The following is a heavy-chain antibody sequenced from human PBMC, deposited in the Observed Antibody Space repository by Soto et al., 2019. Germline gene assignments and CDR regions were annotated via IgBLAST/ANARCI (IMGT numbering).Heavy chain of an antibody. CDR1: GFTFSSYS. CDR3: AKTQVAADDYYYYYYMAV. V-gene: IGHV3-21*01. CDR2: ISSSSSYI. J-gene: IGHJ6*03. D-gene: IGHD2-15*01. Sequence: GGSLRLSCAASGFTFSSYSMNWVRQAPGKGLEWVSSISSSSSYIYYADSVKGRFTISRDNAKNSLYLQMNSLRAEDTAVYYCAKTQVAADDYYYYYYMAVWGKGTTVTVSS.